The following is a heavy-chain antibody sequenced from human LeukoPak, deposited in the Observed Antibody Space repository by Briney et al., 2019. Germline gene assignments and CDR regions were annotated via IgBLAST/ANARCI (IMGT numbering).Heavy chain of an antibody. D-gene: IGHD3-22*01. CDR1: GYTFTGYY. J-gene: IGHJ4*02. V-gene: IGHV1-2*02. CDR3: ARDRLSYFDSSDYWDFDS. Sequence: ASVKVSCKASGYTFTGYYIHWVRQAPGQGLEWMGWINPNSGITNFAQKFQDRVSMTRDTSISTFHMELSKLTSDDTAVYYCARDRLSYFDSSDYWDFDSWGQGTLVTVSS. CDR2: INPNSGIT.